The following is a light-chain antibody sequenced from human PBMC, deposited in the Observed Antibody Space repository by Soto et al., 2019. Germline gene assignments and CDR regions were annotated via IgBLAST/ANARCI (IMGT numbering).Light chain of an antibody. Sequence: QSALTQPASVSGSPGQSITISCTGSSSDVGRYDLVSWYQQHPGKAPKLMIYDGIKRPSGVSNRFSGSKSGNTASLTISGLQAEDEGDYYCCSYAGSNTFVLFGGGTKLTVL. CDR2: DGI. CDR1: SSDVGRYDL. J-gene: IGLJ2*01. CDR3: CSYAGSNTFVL. V-gene: IGLV2-23*03.